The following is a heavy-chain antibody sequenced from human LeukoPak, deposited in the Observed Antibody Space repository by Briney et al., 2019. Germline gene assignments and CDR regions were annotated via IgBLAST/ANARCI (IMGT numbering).Heavy chain of an antibody. CDR2: IGTAGDT. V-gene: IGHV3-13*01. D-gene: IGHD3-22*01. J-gene: IGHJ2*01. Sequence: GGSLRLSCAASGFTFSSYDMHWVRQATGKGLEWVSAIGTAGDTYYPGSVKGRFTISRENAKNSLYLQMNSLRAGDTAVYYCARGSTMIVVGGWYFDLWGRGTLVTVSS. CDR1: GFTFSSYD. CDR3: ARGSTMIVVGGWYFDL.